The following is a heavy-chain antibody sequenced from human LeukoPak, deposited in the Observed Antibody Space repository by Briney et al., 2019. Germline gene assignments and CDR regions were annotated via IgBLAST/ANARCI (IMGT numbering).Heavy chain of an antibody. V-gene: IGHV3-11*04. D-gene: IGHD3-22*01. J-gene: IGHJ4*02. CDR2: ISASGAVP. Sequence: GGSLRLSCAASGFRFDSFYMGWIRQVPGKGLDYIAFISASGAVPYYAEAVKGRFTISRDNAKNSVSLQMNSLSADDTAVYYCARSLIVASEDYWGQGTLVTVSS. CDR3: ARSLIVASEDY. CDR1: GFRFDSFY.